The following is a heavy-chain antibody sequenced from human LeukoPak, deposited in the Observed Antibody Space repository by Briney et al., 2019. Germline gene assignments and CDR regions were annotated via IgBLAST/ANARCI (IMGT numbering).Heavy chain of an antibody. CDR2: IYHSGST. Sequence: NPSETLSLTCAVSGYSISSGYYWGWIRPPPGKGLEWIGRIYHSGSTYYNPSLKSRVTISVDTSKNQFSLKLSSVTAADTAVYYCARTDYGDYVAFDIWGQGTMVTVSS. CDR3: ARTDYGDYVAFDI. V-gene: IGHV4-38-2*01. J-gene: IGHJ3*02. CDR1: GYSISSGYY. D-gene: IGHD4-17*01.